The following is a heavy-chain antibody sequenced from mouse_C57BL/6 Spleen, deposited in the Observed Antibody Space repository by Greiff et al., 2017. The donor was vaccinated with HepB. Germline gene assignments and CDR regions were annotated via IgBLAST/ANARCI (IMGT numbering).Heavy chain of an antibody. Sequence: DVHLVESGGGLVKPGGSLKLSCAASGFTFSSYAMSWVRQTPEKRLEWVATISDGGSYTYYPDNVKGRFTISRDNAKNNLYLQMSHLKSEDTAMYYCARDRYYGAWFAYWGQGTLVTVSA. V-gene: IGHV5-4*01. J-gene: IGHJ3*01. D-gene: IGHD1-1*01. CDR1: GFTFSSYA. CDR3: ARDRYYGAWFAY. CDR2: ISDGGSYT.